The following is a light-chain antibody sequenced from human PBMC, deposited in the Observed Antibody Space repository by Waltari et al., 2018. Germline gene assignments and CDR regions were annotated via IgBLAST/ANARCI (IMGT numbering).Light chain of an antibody. CDR2: GKN. Sequence: SSDLTQDPAVSVALGQTFRITCQGDILRTYYGNWCRQKPGQPPELVIYGKNNRTSGIPGLFSASSSGNTASLIITGAQAEDEADYYCSSRELSGHVVFGGGTRLTVL. CDR3: SSRELSGHVV. CDR1: ILRTYY. J-gene: IGLJ2*01. V-gene: IGLV3-19*01.